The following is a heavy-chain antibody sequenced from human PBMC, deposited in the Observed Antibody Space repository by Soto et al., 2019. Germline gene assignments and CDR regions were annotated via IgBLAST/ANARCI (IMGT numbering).Heavy chain of an antibody. D-gene: IGHD5-12*01. J-gene: IGHJ4*02. V-gene: IGHV4-59*01. Sequence: SETLSLTCTVSGDSLSAYSWSWVRQPPGKGLEWIGNIHYNGNTKYSPSLKSRVTMSVDTSKNHFSLRLISVTAADTAIYFCAREGNLGRWLQPLDFWAQGTLVNVSS. CDR3: AREGNLGRWLQPLDF. CDR1: GDSLSAYS. CDR2: IHYNGNT.